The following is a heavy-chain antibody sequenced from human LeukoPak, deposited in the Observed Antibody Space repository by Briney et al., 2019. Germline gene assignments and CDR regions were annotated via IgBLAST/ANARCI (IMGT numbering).Heavy chain of an antibody. CDR3: ARLAVTGEYFDY. CDR2: FDSSGST. Sequence: SETLSLTCAVSGASISSSGNYWGWIRQPPGKGLEWIGDFDSSGSTYYKLSLKSRVTISVDMSKNQFSLRLSSVAAADTAVYYCARLAVTGEYFDYWGRGTLVTVSS. CDR1: GASISSSGNY. V-gene: IGHV4-39*01. J-gene: IGHJ4*02. D-gene: IGHD6-19*01.